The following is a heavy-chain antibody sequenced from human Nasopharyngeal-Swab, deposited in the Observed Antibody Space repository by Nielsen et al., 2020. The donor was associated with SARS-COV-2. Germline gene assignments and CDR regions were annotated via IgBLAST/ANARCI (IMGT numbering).Heavy chain of an antibody. D-gene: IGHD3-3*01. CDR3: ARHGGFWSGYSNYWYLDL. CDR2: IYYSGST. Sequence: SETLSLTCTVSGGSISSYYWSWIRQPPGKGLEWIGYIYYSGSTNYNPSLKSRVTISVDTSKNQFSLKLSSVTAADTAVYYCARHGGFWSGYSNYWYLDLWGRGTLVTVSS. J-gene: IGHJ2*01. CDR1: GGSISSYY. V-gene: IGHV4-59*08.